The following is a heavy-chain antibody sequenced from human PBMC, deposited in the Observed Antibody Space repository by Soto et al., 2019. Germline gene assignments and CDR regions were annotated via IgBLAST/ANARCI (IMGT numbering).Heavy chain of an antibody. CDR2: ISVSGGST. V-gene: IGHV3-23*01. J-gene: IGHJ4*02. D-gene: IGHD2-2*01. Sequence: GGSLRLSCAASGFTISSYAMSWVRQAPGKGLEWVSGISVSGGSTYYADSVKGRFTISRDNSNHTLYLQMSSLRAEDTAIYSCVKDSPAAPYFDYWGQGTLVPVSS. CDR3: VKDSPAAPYFDY. CDR1: GFTISSYA.